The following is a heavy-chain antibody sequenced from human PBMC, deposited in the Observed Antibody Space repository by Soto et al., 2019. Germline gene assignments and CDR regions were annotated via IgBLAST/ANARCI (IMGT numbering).Heavy chain of an antibody. CDR3: AKDIAPRHRYRAMDV. D-gene: IGHD3-16*02. CDR1: GFTFDDYT. J-gene: IGHJ6*02. CDR2: ISWDGGST. Sequence: GGSLRLSCAASGFTFDDYTMHWVRQAPGKGLEWVSLISWDGGSTYYADSVKGRFTISRDNSKNSLYLQMNSLRTEDTALYYCAKDIAPRHRYRAMDVWGQGTTVTVSS. V-gene: IGHV3-43*01.